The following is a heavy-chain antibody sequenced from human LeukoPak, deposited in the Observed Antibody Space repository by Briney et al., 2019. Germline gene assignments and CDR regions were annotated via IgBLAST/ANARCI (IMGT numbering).Heavy chain of an antibody. V-gene: IGHV3-23*01. Sequence: GGSLRLSCAASGFTFNSYAMSWVRQAPGKGLEWVSTISASGGSTYYADSVKGRFTISRDNSRNTLYLQMNSLRAEDTAVFYCAKRVHFGSGSYSKASYYFDSWGQGTLVTVSS. J-gene: IGHJ4*02. CDR2: ISASGGST. CDR1: GFTFNSYA. CDR3: AKRVHFGSGSYSKASYYFDS. D-gene: IGHD3-10*01.